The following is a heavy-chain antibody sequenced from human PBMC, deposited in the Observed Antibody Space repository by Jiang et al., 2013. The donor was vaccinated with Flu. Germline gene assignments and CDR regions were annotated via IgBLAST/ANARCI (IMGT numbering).Heavy chain of an antibody. CDR3: ARDHFSGSISTLDL. D-gene: IGHD2-15*01. CDR2: IDMNTGRP. J-gene: IGHJ5*02. Sequence: QSGSELKKSGASVKVSCKASGYSFTSYAVNWLRQATGPGFEWMGWIDMNTGRPTYAQGFTGRFVFSLDTSVSTAYLHINSLEPDDTAVYYCARDHFSGSISTLDLWGQGTQVTVSS. CDR1: GYSFTSYA. V-gene: IGHV7-4-1*02.